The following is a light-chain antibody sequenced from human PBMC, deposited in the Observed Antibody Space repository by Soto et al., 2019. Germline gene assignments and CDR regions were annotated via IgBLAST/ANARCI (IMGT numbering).Light chain of an antibody. V-gene: IGLV2-14*01. CDR3: SSYTSSSTLVV. J-gene: IGLJ2*01. CDR2: DVS. Sequence: QSVLTQPASVSGSPGQSITISCTGTSSDVGGYNYVSWYQQHPGKAPKLMIYDVSNRPSGVSNRFSGSKSGNTASLTISGRQAEDDADYYCSSYTSSSTLVVFGGGTKLTVL. CDR1: SSDVGGYNY.